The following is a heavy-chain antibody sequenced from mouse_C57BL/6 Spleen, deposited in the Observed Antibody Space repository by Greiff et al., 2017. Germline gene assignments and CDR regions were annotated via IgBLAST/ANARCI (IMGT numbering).Heavy chain of an antibody. D-gene: IGHD1-1*02. CDR3: ARHEAAMGRGDFDY. CDR2: FYPGSGSI. CDR1: GYTFTEYT. J-gene: IGHJ2*01. V-gene: IGHV1-62-2*01. Sequence: VQLQESGAELVKPGASVKLSCKASGYTFTEYTIHWVKQRSGQGLEWIGWFYPGSGSIKYNEKFKDKATLTADKSSSTVYMELSRLTAEDSAVEFWARHEAAMGRGDFDYWGQGTTLTVSS.